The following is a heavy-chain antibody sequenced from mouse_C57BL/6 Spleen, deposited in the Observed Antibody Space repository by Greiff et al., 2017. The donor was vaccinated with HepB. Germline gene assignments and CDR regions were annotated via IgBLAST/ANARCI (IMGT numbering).Heavy chain of an antibody. V-gene: IGHV1-82*01. CDR1: GYAFSSSW. J-gene: IGHJ3*01. CDR3: ARTYYGSRGFAY. D-gene: IGHD1-1*01. CDR2: IYPGDGDT. Sequence: QVQLQQSGPELVKPGASVKISCKASGYAFSSSWMNWVKQRPGKGLEWIGRIYPGDGDTNYNGKFKGKATLTADKSSSTAYMQLSSLTSEDSAVYFCARTYYGSRGFAYWGQGTLVTVSA.